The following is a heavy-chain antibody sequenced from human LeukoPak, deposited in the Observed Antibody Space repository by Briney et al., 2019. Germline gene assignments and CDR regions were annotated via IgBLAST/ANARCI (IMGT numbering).Heavy chain of an antibody. CDR3: ARTRGRGGAWIIY. J-gene: IGHJ4*02. Sequence: ASVKVSCKASGYTFTSYYMHWVRQAPGQGLEWMGIINPSGGSTSYAQKFQGRVTMTRNTSISTAYMELSSLRSEDTAVYYCARTRGRGGAWIIYWGQGTLVTVSS. CDR1: GYTFTSYY. D-gene: IGHD2-2*03. V-gene: IGHV1-46*01. CDR2: INPSGGST.